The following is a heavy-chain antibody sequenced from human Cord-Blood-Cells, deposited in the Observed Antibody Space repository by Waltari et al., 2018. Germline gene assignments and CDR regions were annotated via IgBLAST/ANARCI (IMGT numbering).Heavy chain of an antibody. CDR3: AREGYCSSTSCYDHYYYYMDV. J-gene: IGHJ6*03. Sequence: QVQLQPWGAGLLKPSETLSLTCAVYGGSFSGYYWRWISQPPGKGLEWIGEINHSGSTNYNPSLKSRVTISVDTSKNQFSLKLSSVTAADTAVYYCAREGYCSSTSCYDHYYYYMDVWGKGTTVTVSS. CDR1: GGSFSGYY. D-gene: IGHD2-2*01. V-gene: IGHV4-34*01. CDR2: INHSGST.